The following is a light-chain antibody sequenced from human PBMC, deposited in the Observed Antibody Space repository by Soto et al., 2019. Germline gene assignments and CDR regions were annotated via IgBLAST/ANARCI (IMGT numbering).Light chain of an antibody. CDR3: CSYAGRSTFV. J-gene: IGLJ2*01. CDR2: EVT. V-gene: IGLV2-23*02. Sequence: QSVLTQPASVSGSPGQSITISCTGTSADVGGYNLVSRYQHHPGNAPKLIIFEVTKRPSGVSSRFSGSKSGNTASLTISGLQAEDEADYSCCSYAGRSTFVFGGGTKLTVL. CDR1: SADVGGYNL.